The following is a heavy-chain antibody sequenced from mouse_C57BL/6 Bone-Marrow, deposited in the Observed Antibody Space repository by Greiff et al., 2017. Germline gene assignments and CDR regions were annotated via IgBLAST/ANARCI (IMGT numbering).Heavy chain of an antibody. CDR2: IYPGDGDT. Sequence: QVQLQQSGPELVKPGASVKISCKASGYAFSSSWMNWVKQRPGKGLEWIGRIYPGDGDTNYNGKFKGKATLTADKSSSTAYMQLSSLTSEDSSVYFCARGESAQAVLFDYWGQGTTLTVSS. D-gene: IGHD3-2*02. J-gene: IGHJ2*01. CDR1: GYAFSSSW. CDR3: ARGESAQAVLFDY. V-gene: IGHV1-82*01.